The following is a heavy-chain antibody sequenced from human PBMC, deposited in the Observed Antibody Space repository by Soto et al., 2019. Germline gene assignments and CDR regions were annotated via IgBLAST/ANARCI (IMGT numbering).Heavy chain of an antibody. CDR2: IYYSGST. J-gene: IGHJ4*02. CDR1: GGSISSYY. D-gene: IGHD3-10*01. CDR3: ARTLFYGSGSYYNDY. Sequence: QVQLQESGPGLVKPSETLSLTCTVSGGSISSYYWSWIRQPPGKGLEWIGYIYYSGSTNYNPSLKSRVTISVDTSKNQFSLKLSSVTAADTAVYYCARTLFYGSGSYYNDYWGQGTLVTVSS. V-gene: IGHV4-59*01.